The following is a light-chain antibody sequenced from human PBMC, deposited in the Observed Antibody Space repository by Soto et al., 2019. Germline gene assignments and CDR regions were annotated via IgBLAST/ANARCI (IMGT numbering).Light chain of an antibody. CDR3: MQAAQFPST. Sequence: DIVMTQTPLSSPVTLGQPASISCRSSQSPVHTNGNTYLAWLQQRPGQPPRLLIHQISNRFSGVPDRFSGSGAGTDFTLKISRVEAEDVGIYYCMQAAQFPSTFGQGTKVEIK. V-gene: IGKV2-24*01. CDR1: QSPVHTNGNTY. CDR2: QIS. J-gene: IGKJ1*01.